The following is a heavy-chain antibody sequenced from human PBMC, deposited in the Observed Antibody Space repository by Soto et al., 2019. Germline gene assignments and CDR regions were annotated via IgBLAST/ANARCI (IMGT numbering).Heavy chain of an antibody. V-gene: IGHV4-34*01. CDR2: INHSGST. CDR3: ARGAMVRGVNYYYYGMDV. D-gene: IGHD3-10*01. CDR1: GGSFSGYY. Sequence: QVQLQQWGAGLLKPSETLSLTCAVYGGSFSGYYWSWIRQPPGKGLEWIGEINHSGSTNYTPSLKSRVTISVDTSKNQFSLKLSSVTAADTAVYYCARGAMVRGVNYYYYGMDVWGQGTTVTVSS. J-gene: IGHJ6*02.